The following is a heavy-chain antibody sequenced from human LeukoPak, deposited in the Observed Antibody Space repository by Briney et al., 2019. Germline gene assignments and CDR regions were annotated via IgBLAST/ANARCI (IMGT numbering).Heavy chain of an antibody. D-gene: IGHD3-22*01. CDR2: MSSSSSYI. CDR1: GFTFSSYS. J-gene: IGHJ4*02. V-gene: IGHV3-21*01. Sequence: GGSLRLSCAASGFTFSSYSMNWVRQAPGKGLEWVSSMSSSSSYIYYADSVKGRFTISRDNAKNSLYLQMNRLRAEDTAVYYCASTQRLLNYYDSSGYLYWGQGTLVAVSS. CDR3: ASTQRLLNYYDSSGYLY.